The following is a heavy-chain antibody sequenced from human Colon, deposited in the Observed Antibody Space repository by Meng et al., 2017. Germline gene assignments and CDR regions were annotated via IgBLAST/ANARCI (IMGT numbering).Heavy chain of an antibody. V-gene: IGHV4-34*01. J-gene: IGHJ4*02. D-gene: IGHD3-9*01. CDR3: ARGVDWAKSGNF. CDR2: IHPSGSS. CDR1: GGSITNYY. Sequence: QVQLRQWGAGLLKPSATLSLTFAVYGGSITNYYLAWIRQPPGKGLEWIGEIHPSGSSYYSPSLQSRVTITLDTSKNQFSLTLSSLTAADTAVYYCARGVDWAKSGNFWGQGTLVTVSS.